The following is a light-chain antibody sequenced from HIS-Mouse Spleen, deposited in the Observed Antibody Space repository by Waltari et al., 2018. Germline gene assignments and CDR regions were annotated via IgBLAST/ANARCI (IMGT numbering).Light chain of an antibody. CDR2: DVS. V-gene: IGLV2-11*01. CDR3: CSYAGSYPVV. CDR1: SSDVGGYNY. Sequence: QSALTQPRPVSGSPGQSVTIPCTGTSSDVGGYNYVSWYQQHPGKAPKLMIYDVSKRPSGVPDRFSGSKSGNTASLTISGLQAEDEADYYCCSYAGSYPVVFGGGTKLTVL. J-gene: IGLJ2*01.